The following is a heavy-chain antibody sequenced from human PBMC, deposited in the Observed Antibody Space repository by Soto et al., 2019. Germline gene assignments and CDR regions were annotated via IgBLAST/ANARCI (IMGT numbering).Heavy chain of an antibody. V-gene: IGHV1-3*05. J-gene: IGHJ4*02. D-gene: IGHD6-19*01. CDR1: GYTFTSYA. Sequence: QVQLVQSGAEEKKPGASVKVSCKASGYTFTSYAMHLVRQAPGQRLEWMGWINGGNGNTKYSQKFQGRVTITRDTSASTAYMELSSLRSEDTAVYYCARVSGWYHLDYWCQGTLVTVSS. CDR3: ARVSGWYHLDY. CDR2: INGGNGNT.